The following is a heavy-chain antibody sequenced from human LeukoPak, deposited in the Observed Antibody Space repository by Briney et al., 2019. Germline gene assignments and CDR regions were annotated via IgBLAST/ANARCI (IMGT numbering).Heavy chain of an antibody. CDR1: GFTFSSYS. CDR2: ISSSSSYI. CDR3: ARGGYYGDYVPMDY. Sequence: GGSLRLSCAASGFTFSSYSMNWVRQAPGKGLEWVSSISSSSSYIYYADSVKGRFTISRDNSKNALYLQMNSLRAEDTAVYYCARGGYYGDYVPMDYWGQGTLVTVSS. J-gene: IGHJ4*02. V-gene: IGHV3-21*01. D-gene: IGHD4-17*01.